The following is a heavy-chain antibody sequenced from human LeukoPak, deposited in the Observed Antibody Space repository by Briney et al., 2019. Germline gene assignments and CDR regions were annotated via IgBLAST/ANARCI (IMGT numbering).Heavy chain of an antibody. CDR2: ISSRSTYI. CDR1: GFNFGDNT. Sequence: GGSLRLSCTASGFNFGDNTMHWVRQAPGKGLEWVSSISSRSTYINYGDSLKGRCTISRDNAENSLHLQIDSLRDEDTAVYYCATTIFGVVTQSYWGQGTLLSVSS. D-gene: IGHD3-3*01. J-gene: IGHJ4*02. V-gene: IGHV3-21*01. CDR3: ATTIFGVVTQSY.